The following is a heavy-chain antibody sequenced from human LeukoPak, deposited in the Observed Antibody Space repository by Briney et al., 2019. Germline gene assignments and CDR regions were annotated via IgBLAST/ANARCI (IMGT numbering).Heavy chain of an antibody. V-gene: IGHV4-59*08. D-gene: IGHD3-10*02. CDR2: IYYSGST. CDR3: ASLFGEIDY. J-gene: IGHJ4*02. CDR1: GGSISSYY. Sequence: SETLSLTCTVSGGSISSYYWSWIRQPPGKGLEWIGYIYYSGSTNYNPSLKSRVTISVDTSKNQFSLKLSSVTAADTAVYYCASLFGEIDYWGQGTLVTVSS.